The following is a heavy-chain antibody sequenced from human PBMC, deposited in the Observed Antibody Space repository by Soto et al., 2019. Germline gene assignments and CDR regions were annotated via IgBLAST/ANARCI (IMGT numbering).Heavy chain of an antibody. J-gene: IGHJ4*02. CDR2: VYNSEIT. CDR1: GTSINKYY. CDR3: ARGSSFTYYFDY. V-gene: IGHV4-59*01. D-gene: IGHD3-10*01. Sequence: KASETLSLTCSVSGTSINKYYWAWLRQSPGKGLEWIGYVYNSEITNYNPSLESRVTISVDTSRTQFSLRLSSVTAADTAVYYCARGSSFTYYFDYWGQGTLVTVSS.